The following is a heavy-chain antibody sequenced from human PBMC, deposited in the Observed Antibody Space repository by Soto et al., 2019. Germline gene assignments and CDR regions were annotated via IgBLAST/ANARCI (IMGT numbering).Heavy chain of an antibody. CDR1: GFTFSSYW. V-gene: IGHV3-74*01. J-gene: IGHJ4*02. CDR2: ISSDGSST. Sequence: GGSLRLSCAASGFTFSSYWMHWVRQAPGKGLEWVSRISSDGSSTSYADSVKGRFTISRDNAKNTLYLQMNSLRAEDTAVYYCAQGIAAVGFDYWGQGTLVTVSS. CDR3: AQGIAAVGFDY. D-gene: IGHD6-13*01.